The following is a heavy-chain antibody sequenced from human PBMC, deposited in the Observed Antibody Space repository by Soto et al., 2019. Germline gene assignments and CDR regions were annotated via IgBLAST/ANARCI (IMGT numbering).Heavy chain of an antibody. V-gene: IGHV3-15*07. J-gene: IGHJ1*01. Sequence: GGSLRLSCAASGFTFSNAWMNWVRQAPGKGLEWVGRIKSKTDGGTTDYAAPVKGRFTISRDDSKNTLYLQMNSLKTEDTAVYYCTTGSTSGIPAAFQHWGQGTLVTVSS. CDR3: TTGSTSGIPAAFQH. CDR2: IKSKTDGGTT. D-gene: IGHD6-13*01. CDR1: GFTFSNAW.